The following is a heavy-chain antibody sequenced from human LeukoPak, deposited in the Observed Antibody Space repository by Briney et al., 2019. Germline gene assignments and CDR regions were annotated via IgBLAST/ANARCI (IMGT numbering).Heavy chain of an antibody. CDR3: AKERGGQWLVRVVDY. CDR1: GFIFSNYA. V-gene: IGHV3-23*01. D-gene: IGHD6-19*01. J-gene: IGHJ4*02. CDR2: ISGSGEST. Sequence: GGSLRLSCAASGFIFSNYAITWIRQAPGKGLEWVSEISGSGESTYYGDSVKGRFTISRDNSKNTLYLQMNSLRAEDTAVYYCAKERGGQWLVRVVDYWGQGTLVTVSS.